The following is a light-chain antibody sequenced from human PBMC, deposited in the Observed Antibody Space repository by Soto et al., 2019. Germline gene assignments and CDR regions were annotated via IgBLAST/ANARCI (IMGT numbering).Light chain of an antibody. CDR1: QSISVW. V-gene: IGKV1-5*03. Sequence: DNQMTQSPSTLAASVGDRGTITWRASQSISVWLAWYQQKAGKAPNLLIYKASRLESGVPSRFSGSGSETEFTLTISGLQPGDSATYYCQQYNSYSPTFGQGTKVDIK. CDR2: KAS. J-gene: IGKJ1*01. CDR3: QQYNSYSPT.